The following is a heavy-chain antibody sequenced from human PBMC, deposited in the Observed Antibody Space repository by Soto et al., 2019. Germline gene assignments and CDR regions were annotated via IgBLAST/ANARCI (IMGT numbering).Heavy chain of an antibody. Sequence: EVQLVESGGGLIQPGGSLRLSCAASGFTISANHMGWVRQAPGKGLEWVAVIYTGGNTFYGDSVKGRFTVSRDNSQNTVYLQMNNLRAEDTAIYYCARDKAIGGVTPYGYFDLWGRGTLVTVSS. V-gene: IGHV3-53*01. J-gene: IGHJ2*01. CDR1: GFTISANH. CDR2: IYTGGNT. CDR3: ARDKAIGGVTPYGYFDL. D-gene: IGHD3-10*01.